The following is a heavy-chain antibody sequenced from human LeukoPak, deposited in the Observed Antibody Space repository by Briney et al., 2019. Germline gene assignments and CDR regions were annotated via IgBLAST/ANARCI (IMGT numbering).Heavy chain of an antibody. J-gene: IGHJ3*02. V-gene: IGHV1-18*01. CDR3: ARPVLRGYSYGADAFDI. Sequence: GASVKVSCKASGYTFTSYGISWVRQAPGQGLEWMGWISAYNDNTNYAQKLQGRVTMTTDTSTSTAYMELSRLRSDDTAVYYCARPVLRGYSYGADAFDIWGQGTMVTVSS. CDR1: GYTFTSYG. D-gene: IGHD5-18*01. CDR2: ISAYNDNT.